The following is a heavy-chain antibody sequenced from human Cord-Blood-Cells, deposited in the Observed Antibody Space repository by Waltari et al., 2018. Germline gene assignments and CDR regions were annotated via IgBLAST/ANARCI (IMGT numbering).Heavy chain of an antibody. D-gene: IGHD2-15*01. CDR1: GGSISSGGYS. CDR2: IYHSGGT. J-gene: IGHJ6*02. V-gene: IGHV4-30-2*01. Sequence: QLQLQESGSGLVKPSQTLSLTCAVSGGSISSGGYSWSWIRQPPGQGLEWIGYIYHSGGTYSHPSLNSRVTISVDRSKNQFSLKLSSLTAADTAVYYCARGPYCSGGSCYYYYYGMDVWGQGTTVTVSS. CDR3: ARGPYCSGGSCYYYYYGMDV.